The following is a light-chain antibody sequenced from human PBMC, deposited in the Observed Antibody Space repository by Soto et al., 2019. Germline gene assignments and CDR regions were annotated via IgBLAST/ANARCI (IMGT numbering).Light chain of an antibody. J-gene: IGKJ1*01. Sequence: DIQMTQSPSSLSASVGDRVTISCRTSQSISTYLNWYQQKPGTAPRLLIYRASSVKSGVPPRFSGSGSGRDFTLTISSLRPEDIAASFCQHSYGSPPWTLGQGTKVEVK. CDR1: QSISTY. CDR2: RAS. V-gene: IGKV1-39*01. CDR3: QHSYGSPPWT.